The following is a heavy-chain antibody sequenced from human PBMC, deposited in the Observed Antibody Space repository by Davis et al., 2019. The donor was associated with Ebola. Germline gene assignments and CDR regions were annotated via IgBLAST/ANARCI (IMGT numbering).Heavy chain of an antibody. D-gene: IGHD5-12*01. CDR2: INHSGST. CDR3: ARGRYSGYEYYY. J-gene: IGHJ4*02. CDR1: GGSFSGYY. Sequence: MPSETLSLTCAVYGGSFSGYYWSWIRQPPGKGLEWIGEINHSGSTNYNPSLKSRVTISVDTSKNQFSLKLSSVTAADTAVYYWARGRYSGYEYYYWGQGTLVTVSS. V-gene: IGHV4-34*01.